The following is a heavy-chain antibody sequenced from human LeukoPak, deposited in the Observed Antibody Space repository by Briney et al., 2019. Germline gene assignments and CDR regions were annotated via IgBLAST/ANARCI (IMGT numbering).Heavy chain of an antibody. CDR1: GYSFASYW. D-gene: IGHD2-2*01. V-gene: IGHV5-51*01. Sequence: GESLKISCKGSGYSFASYWIAWVRQMPGKGLEWMGVIYPGNSDITYSPSFQGQVTISADKSVSTAYLHWGSLMASDTAIYYCARHLSSITSCPNYWGQGTLVTVSS. J-gene: IGHJ4*02. CDR3: ARHLSSITSCPNY. CDR2: IYPGNSDI.